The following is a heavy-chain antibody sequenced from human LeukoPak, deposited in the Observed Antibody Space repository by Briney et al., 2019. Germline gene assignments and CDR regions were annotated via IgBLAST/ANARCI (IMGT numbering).Heavy chain of an antibody. CDR3: ARVGRPDNWFDP. J-gene: IGHJ5*02. CDR1: GGSFSGYY. V-gene: IGHV4-34*01. Sequence: SETLSLTCAVYGGSFSGYYWSWIRQPPGKGLEWIGEINHSGSTNYNPSLKSRVTISVDTPKNQFSLKLSSVTAADTAVYYCARVGRPDNWFDPWGQGTLVTVSS. CDR2: INHSGST. D-gene: IGHD3-16*01.